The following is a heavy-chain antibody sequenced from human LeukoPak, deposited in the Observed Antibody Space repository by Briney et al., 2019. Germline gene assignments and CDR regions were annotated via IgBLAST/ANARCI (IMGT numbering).Heavy chain of an antibody. D-gene: IGHD3-16*01. CDR3: ARFNGGVSDY. CDR1: GGSISSYY. J-gene: IGHJ4*02. V-gene: IGHV4-59*08. CDR2: IYYSGST. Sequence: SETLSLTCTVSGGSISSYYWSWIRQPPGKGLEWIGYIYYSGSTNYNPSLKSRVTISVDTSKNQFSLKLSSVTAANTAVYYCARFNGGVSDYWGQGTLVTVSS.